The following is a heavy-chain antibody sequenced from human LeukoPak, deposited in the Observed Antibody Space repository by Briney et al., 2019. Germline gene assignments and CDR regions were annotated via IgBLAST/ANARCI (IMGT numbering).Heavy chain of an antibody. V-gene: IGHV4-34*01. CDR2: IYYSGST. CDR1: GGSFSGYY. J-gene: IGHJ4*02. CDR3: ARSSRYSSISHY. D-gene: IGHD5-18*01. Sequence: SETLSLTCAVYGGSFSGYYWSWIRQPPGKGLEWIGSIYYSGSTYYNPSLKSRVTISVDTSKNQFSLKLSSVTAADTAVYYCARSSRYSSISHYWGQGTLVTVSS.